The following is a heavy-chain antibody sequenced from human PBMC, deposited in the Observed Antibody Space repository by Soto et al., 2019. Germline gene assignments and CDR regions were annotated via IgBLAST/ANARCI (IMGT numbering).Heavy chain of an antibody. J-gene: IGHJ3*02. CDR3: AKTANGWFSAFEI. Sequence: EVQLLESGGGLVQPGGSLRLSCAASGFTFSSYAMSWVRQAPGKGLEWVSAISGSGGTTYYADSVKGRFTFSRDNSKNTLYLQMNSLRAADPAVYYCAKTANGWFSAFEIWGQGTMVTVSS. V-gene: IGHV3-23*01. CDR2: ISGSGGTT. D-gene: IGHD6-19*01. CDR1: GFTFSSYA.